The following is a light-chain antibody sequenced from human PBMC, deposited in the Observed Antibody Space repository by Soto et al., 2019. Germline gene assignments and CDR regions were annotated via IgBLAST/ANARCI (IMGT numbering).Light chain of an antibody. CDR2: EAS. Sequence: GDRVTITCRASQSIVTWLAWCQQKPGKAPKLLIYEASSLESGVPSRFSGTGSGTEFTLTISSLQPDDSAAYYCQQFNSSPYTFGQGTKVEIK. CDR3: QQFNSSPYT. V-gene: IGKV1-5*03. J-gene: IGKJ2*01. CDR1: QSIVTW.